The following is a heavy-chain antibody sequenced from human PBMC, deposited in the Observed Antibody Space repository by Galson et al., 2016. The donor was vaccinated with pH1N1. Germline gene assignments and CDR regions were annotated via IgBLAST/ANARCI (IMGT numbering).Heavy chain of an antibody. D-gene: IGHD2-15*01. CDR1: GYTFASYA. CDR3: ARASYRCSGGSCYFDS. Sequence: SVKVSCKASGYTFASYAINWVRQVPGQGLEWMGWIHTTTGDPSYGQGFTGRFVFSLDTSVTTAYLQIRSLKPEDAAVYYCARASYRCSGGSCYFDSWGQGTLVTVSS. J-gene: IGHJ4*02. CDR2: IHTTTGDP. V-gene: IGHV7-4-1*02.